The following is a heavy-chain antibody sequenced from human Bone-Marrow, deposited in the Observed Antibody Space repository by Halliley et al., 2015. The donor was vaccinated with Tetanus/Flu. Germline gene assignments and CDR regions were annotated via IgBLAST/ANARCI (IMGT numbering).Heavy chain of an antibody. D-gene: IGHD3-22*01. CDR2: IYHSGST. Sequence: TLSLTCAVSGGSISSSNWWSWVRQPPGKGLEWIGEIYHSGSTNYNPSLKSRATISVDKSKNQFSLKLTSVTAADTAVYYCARTDDSGPSDSWGQGTLVTVSS. CDR1: GGSISSSNW. J-gene: IGHJ4*02. V-gene: IGHV4-4*02. CDR3: ARTDDSGPSDS.